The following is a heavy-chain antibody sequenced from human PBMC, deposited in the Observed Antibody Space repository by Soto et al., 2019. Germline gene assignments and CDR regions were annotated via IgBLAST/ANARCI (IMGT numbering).Heavy chain of an antibody. CDR1: GFTFSSYA. V-gene: IGHV3-74*01. Sequence: PGGSLRLSCSVSGFTFSSYAMHWVRQAPGKGLVWVSRINSDGSSTSYADSVKGRFTISRDNAKNTLYLQMNSLRAEDTAVYYCARGGGSYYPFDYWGQGTLVTVSS. CDR3: ARGGGSYYPFDY. CDR2: INSDGSST. D-gene: IGHD1-26*01. J-gene: IGHJ4*02.